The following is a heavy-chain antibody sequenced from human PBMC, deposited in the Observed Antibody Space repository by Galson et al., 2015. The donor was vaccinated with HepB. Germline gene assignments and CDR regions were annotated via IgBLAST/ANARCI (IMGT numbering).Heavy chain of an antibody. CDR1: GFTFSDYY. CDR3: TRDCSSTSCNLPVY. V-gene: IGHV3-11*05. J-gene: IGHJ4*02. Sequence: SLRLSCAASGFTFSDYYMNWIRQAPGKGLEWISYIDSSSRSSTNYADSVKGRFTISRDNAKNSLFLQMNSLRVEDTAVYYCTRDCSSTSCNLPVYWGQGTLVTVSS. D-gene: IGHD2-2*01. CDR2: IDSSSRSST.